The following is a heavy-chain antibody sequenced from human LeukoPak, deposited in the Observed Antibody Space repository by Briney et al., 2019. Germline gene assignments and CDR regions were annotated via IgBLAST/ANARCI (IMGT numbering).Heavy chain of an antibody. CDR3: ARRAGAYSHPYDY. D-gene: IGHD4/OR15-4a*01. J-gene: IGHJ4*02. V-gene: IGHV3-7*01. Sequence: GGSLRLSCAASTFTFSDYSMSWVRQAPGRGLEWVANIKEDGSEEDYVDSVKGRFTISRDNAKNSVYLQLNSLTPEDTAVYYCARRAGAYSHPYDYWGQGTLVTVSS. CDR2: IKEDGSEE. CDR1: TFTFSDYS.